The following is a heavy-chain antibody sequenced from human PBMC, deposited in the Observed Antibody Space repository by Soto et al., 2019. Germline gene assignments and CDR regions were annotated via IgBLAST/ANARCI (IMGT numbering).Heavy chain of an antibody. V-gene: IGHV4-39*01. CDR1: GGSISSSSYY. CDR3: AVGIAARGSWFDP. CDR2: IYYSGST. D-gene: IGHD6-6*01. Sequence: SETLSLTCTVSGGSISSSSYYWGWIRQPPGKGLEWIGSIYYSGSTYYNPSLKSRVTISVDTSKNQFSLKLSSVTAADTAVYYCAVGIAARGSWFDPWGQGTLVTAPQ. J-gene: IGHJ5*02.